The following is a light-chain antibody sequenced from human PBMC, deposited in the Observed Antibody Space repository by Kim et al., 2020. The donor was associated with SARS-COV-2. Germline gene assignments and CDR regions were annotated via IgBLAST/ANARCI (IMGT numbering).Light chain of an antibody. V-gene: IGKV1-27*01. CDR1: QGIRNY. CDR3: QKYNSAPRT. J-gene: IGKJ1*01. Sequence: SSVGDMFTITCRASQGIRNYLAWYHQRPGKVPKLLIYGATTLQSGVPSRFSGSGSGTDFTLTIRSLQLEDVATYYCQKYNSAPRTFGQGTKVDIK. CDR2: GAT.